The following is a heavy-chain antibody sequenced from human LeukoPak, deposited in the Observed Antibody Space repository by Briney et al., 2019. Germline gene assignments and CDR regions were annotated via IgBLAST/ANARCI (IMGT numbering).Heavy chain of an antibody. CDR2: ISGSGTSI. V-gene: IGHV3-48*01. J-gene: IGHJ6*03. CDR3: ARARDSKSLMDV. Sequence: GGSLRLSCAASGFTFNGYDMNWVRQAPGKGLEWMSYISGSGTSIHYADSVKGRFTISRDNSKNTLYLQMNSLRAEDTAVYYCARARDSKSLMDVWGKGTTVTVSS. D-gene: IGHD2-15*01. CDR1: GFTFNGYD.